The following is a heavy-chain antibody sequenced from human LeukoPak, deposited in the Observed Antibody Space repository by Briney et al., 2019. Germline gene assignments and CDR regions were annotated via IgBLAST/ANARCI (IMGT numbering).Heavy chain of an antibody. CDR2: ISGSGTSI. CDR3: ARKNTTSSEDY. V-gene: IGHV3-48*01. Sequence: GGSLRLSCAASGFSFSSYSMNWVRQAPGKGLDWVSFISGSGTSIDYVDSVKGRFTVSRDNGKNSLFLHMNSLRAEDTAVYYCARKNTTSSEDYWGQGTLVTVSS. J-gene: IGHJ4*02. CDR1: GFSFSSYS. D-gene: IGHD6-6*01.